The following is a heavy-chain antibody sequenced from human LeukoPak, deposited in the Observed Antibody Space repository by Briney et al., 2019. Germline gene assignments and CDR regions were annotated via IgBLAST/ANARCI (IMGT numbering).Heavy chain of an antibody. J-gene: IGHJ5*02. Sequence: SETLSLTCTVSGGSISSSSYYWGWIRQPPGKGLEWIGSIYHSGSTYYNPSLKSRVTISVDTSKNQFSLKLSSVTAADTAVYYCARHLGGISGLRLGELSLLNWFDPWGQGTLVTVSS. CDR2: IYHSGST. V-gene: IGHV4-39*01. CDR3: ARHLGGISGLRLGELSLLNWFDP. CDR1: GGSISSSSYY. D-gene: IGHD3-16*02.